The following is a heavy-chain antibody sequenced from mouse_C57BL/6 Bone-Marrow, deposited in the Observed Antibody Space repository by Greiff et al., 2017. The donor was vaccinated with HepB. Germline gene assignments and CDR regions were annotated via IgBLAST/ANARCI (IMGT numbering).Heavy chain of an antibody. CDR3: ASWDFDY. V-gene: IGHV1-50*01. J-gene: IGHJ2*01. CDR2: IDPSDSYT. CDR1: GYTFTSYW. Sequence: VQLQQPGAELVKPGASVKLSCKASGYTFTSYWMQWVKQRPGQGLEWIGEIDPSDSYTNYNQKFKGKATLTVDTSSSTAYMQLSSLTCEDSAVYYCASWDFDYWGQGTTLTVSS. D-gene: IGHD4-1*01.